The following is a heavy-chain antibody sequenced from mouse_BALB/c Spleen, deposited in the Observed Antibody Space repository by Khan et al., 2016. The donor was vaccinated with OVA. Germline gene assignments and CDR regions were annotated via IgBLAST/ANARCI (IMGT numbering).Heavy chain of an antibody. CDR3: ARTGYYYFDY. CDR2: ISSGSNTI. V-gene: IGHV5-17*02. D-gene: IGHD2-3*01. J-gene: IGHJ2*01. CDR1: GFTFSGFG. Sequence: EVELVESGGDLVQTGGSRKLSCAASGFTFSGFGMHWVRQAPEKGLEWVAYISSGSNTIYYADTVKGRFTISRDNTKNTLFLQITSLRSEDTAMYYCARTGYYYFDYWGQGTTLTVSS.